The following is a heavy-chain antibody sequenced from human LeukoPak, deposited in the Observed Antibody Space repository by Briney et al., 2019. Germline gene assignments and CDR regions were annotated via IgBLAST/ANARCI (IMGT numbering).Heavy chain of an antibody. CDR2: ISAYNGDI. Sequence: ASVKVSCKASVYTFTKYGVSWVRQAPGQGLEWMGWISAYNGDIKYAQRGKGRVTMTTDTPPSTVYMELRSLRSDGTAVYYCARESGSDAFDIWGQGTMVTVSS. V-gene: IGHV1-18*01. CDR3: ARESGSDAFDI. J-gene: IGHJ3*02. CDR1: VYTFTKYG.